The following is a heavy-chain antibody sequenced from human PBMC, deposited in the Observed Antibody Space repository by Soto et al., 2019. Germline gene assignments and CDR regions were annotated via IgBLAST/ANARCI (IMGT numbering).Heavy chain of an antibody. CDR1: GFTIGGHA. V-gene: IGHV3-23*01. Sequence: GFTIGGHAVSCIRQTTGKGLEWVSAISCSGGRTYYADSVKVRFTITRDNSKSTLYLQMNSVRDEDTAVYFCVKDVFFVVVVAVRDTVSVSAFRVHGSSDL. D-gene: IGHD2-15*01. CDR3: VKDVFFVVVVAVRDTVSVSAFRVHGSSDL. J-gene: IGHJ2*01. CDR2: ISCSGGRT.